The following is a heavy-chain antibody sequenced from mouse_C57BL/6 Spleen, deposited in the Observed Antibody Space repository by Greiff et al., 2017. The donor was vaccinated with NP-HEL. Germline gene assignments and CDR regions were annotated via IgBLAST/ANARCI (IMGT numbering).Heavy chain of an antibody. CDR1: GFNIKDDY. V-gene: IGHV14-4*01. CDR3: TTSYGNLYAMDY. J-gene: IGHJ4*01. D-gene: IGHD2-1*01. CDR2: IDPENGDT. Sequence: EVKLQESGAELVRPGASVKLSCTASGFNIKDDYMHWVKQRPEQGLEWIGWIDPENGDTEYASKFQGKATITADTSSNTAYLQLSSLTSEDTAVYYCTTSYGNLYAMDYWGQGTSVTVSS.